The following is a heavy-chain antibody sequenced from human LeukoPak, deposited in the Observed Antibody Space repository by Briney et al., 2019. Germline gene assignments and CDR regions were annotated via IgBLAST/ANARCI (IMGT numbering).Heavy chain of an antibody. D-gene: IGHD3-22*01. J-gene: IGHJ3*02. Sequence: GGSLRLSCAASGFTFRSYGMHWVRQAPGKGLEGVAFIRYDGSNRYYADSLKGRFTIPRDNAKNTLYLQMNSLRAEDTAVYYCARDATDSSGYYGLDAFDIWGQGTMVTVSS. CDR1: GFTFRSYG. CDR2: IRYDGSNR. V-gene: IGHV3-30*02. CDR3: ARDATDSSGYYGLDAFDI.